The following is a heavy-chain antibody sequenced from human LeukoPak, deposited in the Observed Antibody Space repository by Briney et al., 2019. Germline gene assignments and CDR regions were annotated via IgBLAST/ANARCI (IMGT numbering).Heavy chain of an antibody. D-gene: IGHD3-10*01. J-gene: IGHJ5*02. CDR3: AREMVRGVIRRVDP. CDR1: GYTFTSYA. CDR2: INTNTGNP. Sequence: GASVKVSCKASGYTFTSYAMNWVRQAPGQGLGWMGWINTNTGNPTYAQGFTGRFVFSLDTSVSTAYLQISSLKAEDTAVYYCAREMVRGVIRRVDPWGQGTLVTVSS. V-gene: IGHV7-4-1*02.